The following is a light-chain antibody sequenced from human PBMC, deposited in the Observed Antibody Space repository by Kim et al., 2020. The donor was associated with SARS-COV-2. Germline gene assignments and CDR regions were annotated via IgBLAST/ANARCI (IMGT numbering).Light chain of an antibody. CDR3: QTRDSGTVV. CDR2: QDT. J-gene: IGLJ2*01. CDR1: RLRDKC. Sequence: SVFPGQSVSIPCSVHRLRDKCVCWYQPRPGQSPVLLIYQDTERPSGVPERFSSSHSGDTVTLAISGAQALDEADYYCQTRDSGTVVFGGGTQLTVL. V-gene: IGLV3-1*01.